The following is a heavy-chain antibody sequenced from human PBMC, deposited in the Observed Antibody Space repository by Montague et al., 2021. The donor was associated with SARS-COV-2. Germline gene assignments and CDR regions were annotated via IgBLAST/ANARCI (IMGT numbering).Heavy chain of an antibody. CDR2: IDHSGNT. J-gene: IGHJ4*02. Sequence: SETLSLTCAVCRGSFHIFSWGWIRQSPGKGLEWIGEIDHSGNTNYNPSLESRVTISVDTSKNQFSLNLTSVTAVDTAMYYCARGSRVVGITPGFRYWGQGTQVAVSS. V-gene: IGHV4-34*01. D-gene: IGHD2-21*01. CDR1: RGSFHIFS. CDR3: ARGSRVVGITPGFRY.